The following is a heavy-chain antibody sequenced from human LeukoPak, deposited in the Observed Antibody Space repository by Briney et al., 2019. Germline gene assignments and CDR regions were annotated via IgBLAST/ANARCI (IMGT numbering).Heavy chain of an antibody. CDR1: GYTFTAYH. CDR2: SNPNNGDT. J-gene: IGHJ4*02. V-gene: IGHV1-2*06. CDR3: ARDYYSGTYAH. Sequence: ASVKVSCKASGYTFTAYHMHWLRHAPRQGLEWGGRSNPNNGDTYYAQKFQGRVTMTTDASISTAYMELTSLTSDDTALYFCARDYYSGTYAHWGQGTQVTVSS. D-gene: IGHD1-26*01.